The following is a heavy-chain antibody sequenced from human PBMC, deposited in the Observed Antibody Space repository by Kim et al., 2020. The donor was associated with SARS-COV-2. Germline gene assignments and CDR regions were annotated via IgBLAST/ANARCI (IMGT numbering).Heavy chain of an antibody. D-gene: IGHD2-15*01. J-gene: IGHJ4*02. Sequence: SLQSRVTISVDTSKNQFSLKPGSVTAADTAVYYCAGDVGVATGAAGPFDYWGQGTLVTVSS. CDR3: AGDVGVATGAAGPFDY. V-gene: IGHV4-31*02.